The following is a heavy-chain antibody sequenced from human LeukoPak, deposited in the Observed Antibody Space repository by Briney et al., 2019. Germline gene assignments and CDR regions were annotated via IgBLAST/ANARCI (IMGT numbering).Heavy chain of an antibody. CDR3: AREGTVTTPPWYFDL. CDR2: INHSGST. J-gene: IGHJ2*01. D-gene: IGHD4-17*01. CDR1: GGSFNGYY. V-gene: IGHV4-34*01. Sequence: KPSETLSLTCAVYGGSFNGYYWSWIRQPPGKGLEWIGEINHSGSTNYNPSLKSRVTISVDTSKNQFSLKLSSVTAADTAVYYCAREGTVTTPPWYFDLWGRGTLVTVSS.